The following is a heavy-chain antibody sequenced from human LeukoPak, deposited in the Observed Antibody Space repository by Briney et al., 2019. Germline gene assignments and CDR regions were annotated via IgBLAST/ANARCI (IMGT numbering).Heavy chain of an antibody. D-gene: IGHD4-11*01. J-gene: IGHJ4*02. CDR2: ISSSSSYT. V-gene: IGHV3-21*01. CDR3: ARISNGFDY. Sequence: GGSLRLSCAASGFTFSSYSMNWVRQAPGKGLEWVSSISSSSSYTYYADSVKGRFTISRDNAKNSLYLQMNSLRAEDTAVYYCARISNGFDYWGQGTLVTVSS. CDR1: GFTFSSYS.